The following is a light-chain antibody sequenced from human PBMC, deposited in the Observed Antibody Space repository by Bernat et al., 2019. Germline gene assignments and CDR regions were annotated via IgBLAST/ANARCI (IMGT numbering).Light chain of an antibody. CDR3: QQYHNWPRT. V-gene: IGKV3-15*01. Sequence: EIVLTQSPVILSVSPGETATLSCRASQSVTSHVAWYQQKPGQAPRLLIYGASNRATDLPARFSGSGSETEFTLTISSLQSEDFAVYYCQQYHNWPRTFDQRTKVES. CDR2: GAS. J-gene: IGKJ1*01. CDR1: QSVTSH.